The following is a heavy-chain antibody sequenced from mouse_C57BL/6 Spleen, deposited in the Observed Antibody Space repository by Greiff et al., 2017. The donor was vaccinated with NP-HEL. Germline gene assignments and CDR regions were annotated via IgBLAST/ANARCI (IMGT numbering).Heavy chain of an antibody. J-gene: IGHJ1*03. CDR3: ASKGYFDV. V-gene: IGHV1-82*01. CDR2: IYPGDGDT. CDR1: GYAFSSSW. D-gene: IGHD1-3*01. Sequence: QVQLKESGPELVKPGASVKISCKASGYAFSSSWMNWVKQRPGKGLEWIGRIYPGDGDTNYNGKFKGKATLTADKSSSTAYMQLSSLTSEDSAVYFCASKGYFDVWGTGTTVTVSS.